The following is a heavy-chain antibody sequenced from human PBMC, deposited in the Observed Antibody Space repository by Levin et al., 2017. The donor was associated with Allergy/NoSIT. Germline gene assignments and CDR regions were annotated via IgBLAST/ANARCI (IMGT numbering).Heavy chain of an antibody. J-gene: IGHJ3*01. V-gene: IGHV1-18*01. CDR1: GYTFRVYG. Sequence: ASVKVSCKASGYTFRVYGIIWVRQAPGEGLEWLGWISPNNGHTKVSHKVQGRVTMTTDASTTTAYLDIRSLTSDDTAVYYCARDLGTGWYDNAFEGWGQGTLVSVSS. D-gene: IGHD6-19*01. CDR2: ISPNNGHT. CDR3: ARDLGTGWYDNAFEG.